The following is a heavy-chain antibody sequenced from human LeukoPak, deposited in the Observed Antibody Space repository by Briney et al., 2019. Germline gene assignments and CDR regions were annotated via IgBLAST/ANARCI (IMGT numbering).Heavy chain of an antibody. CDR3: ARVPTSYNWFDP. J-gene: IGHJ5*02. D-gene: IGHD2-2*01. CDR2: IYYSGST. V-gene: IGHV4-59*11. CDR1: GFSISSHY. Sequence: PSETLSLTCTASGFSISSHYWSWIRQPPGKGLEWIGYIYYSGSTNYNPSLKSRVTISVDTSKNQFSLKLSSVTAADTAVYYCARVPTSYNWFDPWGHGTLVTVSS.